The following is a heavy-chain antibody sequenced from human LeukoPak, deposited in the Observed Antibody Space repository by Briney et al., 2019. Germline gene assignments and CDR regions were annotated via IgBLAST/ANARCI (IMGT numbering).Heavy chain of an antibody. CDR2: AYHDEWPGNSK. J-gene: IGHJ4*02. CDR3: ATGSGYYYDH. Sequence: GGALRLSCAASGFIFSSYGMHWLRQAPGKGREWVAVAYHDEWPGNSKYYVDSVKGRFTVSRDNSKNTLYLQMSSLRAEDTAVYYCATGSGYYYDHWGQGTLVTVSS. CDR1: GFIFSSYG. V-gene: IGHV3-33*01. D-gene: IGHD3-22*01.